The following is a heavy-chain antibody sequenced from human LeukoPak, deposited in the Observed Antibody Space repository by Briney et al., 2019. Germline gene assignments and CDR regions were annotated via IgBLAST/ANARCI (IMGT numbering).Heavy chain of an antibody. Sequence: PSETLSLTCAVCGGSFSGYYWSWIRQPPGKGLEWIGEINHSGSTNYNPSLKSRVTISVDTSKDQFSLKLNSVTAADTAMYYCARAGGGYNPFLYWGQGTLVTVSS. CDR1: GGSFSGYY. D-gene: IGHD5-24*01. J-gene: IGHJ4*02. CDR2: INHSGST. CDR3: ARAGGGYNPFLY. V-gene: IGHV4-34*01.